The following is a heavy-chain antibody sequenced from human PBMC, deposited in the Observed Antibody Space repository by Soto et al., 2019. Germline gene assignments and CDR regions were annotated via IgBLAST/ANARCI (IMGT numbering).Heavy chain of an antibody. Sequence: GGSLRLSCAASGFTFSSDGMNWVRQSPGKGLEWVSSISNTGSHIYYADSVKGRFTISRDNSKNSLHLQMNSPRAEDTAVYYCARERYSYGYDGMDVWGQGTTVTVSS. D-gene: IGHD5-18*01. V-gene: IGHV3-21*01. CDR1: GFTFSSDG. J-gene: IGHJ6*02. CDR3: ARERYSYGYDGMDV. CDR2: ISNTGSHI.